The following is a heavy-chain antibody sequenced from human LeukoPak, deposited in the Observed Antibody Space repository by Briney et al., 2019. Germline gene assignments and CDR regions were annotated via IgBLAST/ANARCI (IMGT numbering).Heavy chain of an antibody. J-gene: IGHJ4*02. D-gene: IGHD5-24*01. CDR3: ARTGDGLPFDY. CDR1: GGSFSGYY. Sequence: SETLSLTCAVYGGSFSGYYWSWIRQPPGKGLEWIGEINHSGSTNYNPSLKRRVTISVDTSKNQFSLKLSSVTAADTAVHYCARTGDGLPFDYWGQGTLVTVSS. V-gene: IGHV4-34*01. CDR2: INHSGST.